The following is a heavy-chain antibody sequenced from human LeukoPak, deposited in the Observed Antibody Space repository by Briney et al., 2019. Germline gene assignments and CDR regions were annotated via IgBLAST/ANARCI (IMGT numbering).Heavy chain of an antibody. CDR2: TYPGDSDT. V-gene: IGHV5-51*01. D-gene: IGHD4-17*01. Sequence: GESLKISCKGSGYSFTSYWIGWVRQMPGKGLEWMGITYPGDSDTRYSPSFQGQVTISADKSISTAYLQWSSLKASDTAMYYCARVGPYTVTTFGYFDYWGQGTLVTVSS. CDR3: ARVGPYTVTTFGYFDY. J-gene: IGHJ4*02. CDR1: GYSFTSYW.